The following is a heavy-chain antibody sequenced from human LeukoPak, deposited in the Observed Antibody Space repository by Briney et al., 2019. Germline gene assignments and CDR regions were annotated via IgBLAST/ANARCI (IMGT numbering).Heavy chain of an antibody. CDR3: ARDRTLRYCGGGSCHSLEY. V-gene: IGHV3-21*01. J-gene: IGHJ4*02. D-gene: IGHD2-15*01. CDR2: ISTSSSYI. CDR1: GFTFSSYS. Sequence: GGSLRLSCAASGFTFSSYSMNWVRQAPGKGLEWVSSISTSSSYINYADSVKGRFTISRDNAKKSLYLQMNSLRADDTALYYCARDRTLRYCGGGSCHSLEYWGQGTLVTVSS.